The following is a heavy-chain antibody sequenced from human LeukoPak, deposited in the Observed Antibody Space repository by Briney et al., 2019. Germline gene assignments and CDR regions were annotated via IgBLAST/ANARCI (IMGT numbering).Heavy chain of an antibody. J-gene: IGHJ4*02. V-gene: IGHV3-15*01. CDR2: IKSKAAGGTT. CDR1: GFTFSNAW. Sequence: PGGSLRLSCAASGFTFSNAWMSWVRQAPGKGLEWLGRIKSKAAGGTTDYAAPVKGRFTISRDDSKNTVFLQMNSLKTEDTAVYYCTTQENGYWGQGTLVTVSS. D-gene: IGHD2-8*01. CDR3: TTQENGY.